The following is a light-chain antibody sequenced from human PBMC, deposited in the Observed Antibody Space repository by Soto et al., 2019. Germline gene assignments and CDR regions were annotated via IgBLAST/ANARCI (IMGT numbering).Light chain of an antibody. Sequence: DIPMTQYPSTLSASVGDRVIITCRASQSISSWLAWYQQKPGKAPKLLISKASNLESGVPSRFSGSGSGTEITLTVSSLQPDDFANYCCQPYYSYWTFGQGTKVEIK. CDR3: QPYYSYWT. V-gene: IGKV1-5*03. J-gene: IGKJ1*01. CDR2: KAS. CDR1: QSISSW.